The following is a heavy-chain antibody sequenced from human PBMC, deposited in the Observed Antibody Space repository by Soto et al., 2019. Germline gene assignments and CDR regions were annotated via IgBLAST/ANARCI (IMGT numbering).Heavy chain of an antibody. Sequence: QVQLVQSGAEVKKPGASVKVSCKASGYTFTSYDINWVRQATGQGLEWMGWMNPNSGNRGYAQKFQGRVTMTRNTSISTAYMELSSLRSEDTAVYYCARVNYDFWSGSWAFDIWGQGTMVTVSS. V-gene: IGHV1-8*01. CDR2: MNPNSGNR. J-gene: IGHJ3*02. CDR3: ARVNYDFWSGSWAFDI. CDR1: GYTFTSYD. D-gene: IGHD3-3*01.